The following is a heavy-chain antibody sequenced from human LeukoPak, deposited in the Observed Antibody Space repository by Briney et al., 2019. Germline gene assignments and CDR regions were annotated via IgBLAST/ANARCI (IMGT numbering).Heavy chain of an antibody. CDR1: GLTFSSYG. V-gene: IGHV3-33*06. CDR2: IWYDGSNK. J-gene: IGHJ4*02. D-gene: IGHD3-3*01. CDR3: AKLIAGYDFWSGHHGDY. Sequence: GGSLRLSCAASGLTFSSYGMHWVRQAPGKGLEWVAVIWYDGSNKYYADSVKGRFTISRDNSKNTLYLQMNSLRAEDTAVYYCAKLIAGYDFWSGHHGDYWGQGTLVTVSS.